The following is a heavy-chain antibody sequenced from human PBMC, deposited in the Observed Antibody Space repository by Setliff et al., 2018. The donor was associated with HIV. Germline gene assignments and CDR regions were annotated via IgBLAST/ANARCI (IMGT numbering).Heavy chain of an antibody. V-gene: IGHV4-39*07. Sequence: PSETLSLTCILSGGSISTSNYYWGWIRQPPGKGPEWIGSIYYSGSTYYTPSLKSRVTISVDTSKNQFSLKLRSVTAADTAVYYCARETYYYDNPQYYYYYMDVWGKGTTVTVSS. CDR3: ARETYYYDNPQYYYYYMDV. D-gene: IGHD3-22*01. CDR2: IYYSGST. J-gene: IGHJ6*03. CDR1: GGSISTSNYY.